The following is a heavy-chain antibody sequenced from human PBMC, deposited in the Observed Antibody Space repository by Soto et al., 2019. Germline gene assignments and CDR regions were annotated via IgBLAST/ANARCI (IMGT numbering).Heavy chain of an antibody. D-gene: IGHD3-3*01. V-gene: IGHV1-69*01. CDR1: GGTFSSYA. CDR3: ARDSLRITIFGVVSSMDV. J-gene: IGHJ6*02. Sequence: QVQLVQSGAEVKKPGSSVKVSCKASGGTFSSYAISWVRQAPGQGLEWMGGIIPIFGTANYAQKFQGRVTITADESTSTAYRELSSLRSEDTAVYYCARDSLRITIFGVVSSMDVWGQGTTVTVSS. CDR2: IIPIFGTA.